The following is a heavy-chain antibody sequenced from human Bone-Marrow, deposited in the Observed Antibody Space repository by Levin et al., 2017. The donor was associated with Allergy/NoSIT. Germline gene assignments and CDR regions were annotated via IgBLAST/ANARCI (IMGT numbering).Heavy chain of an antibody. CDR3: ARRTRGFDS. CDR2: IFPGDSDT. Sequence: GESLKISCKASEDSFGSYWIGWVRQMPGKGLEWMGIIFPGDSDTRYNPSFRGQVTMSADKSISTAFLQWSSLKASDSAMYYCARRTRGFDSWGQGTLVTVSS. V-gene: IGHV5-51*01. J-gene: IGHJ4*02. CDR1: EDSFGSYW. D-gene: IGHD3-10*01.